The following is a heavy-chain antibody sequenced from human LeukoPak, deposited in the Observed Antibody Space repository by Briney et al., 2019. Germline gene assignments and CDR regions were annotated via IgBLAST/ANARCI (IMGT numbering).Heavy chain of an antibody. D-gene: IGHD6-19*01. J-gene: IGHJ4*02. Sequence: PGGSLRLSCAASGFTFSSYGMSWVRQAPGKGLEWVSAISGSGGSTYYADSVKGRFTISRDNSKNTLYLQMNSLRAEDTAVYYCAKGEQWLVRGYFDYWGQGTLVTVSS. CDR3: AKGEQWLVRGYFDY. CDR2: ISGSGGST. V-gene: IGHV3-23*01. CDR1: GFTFSSYG.